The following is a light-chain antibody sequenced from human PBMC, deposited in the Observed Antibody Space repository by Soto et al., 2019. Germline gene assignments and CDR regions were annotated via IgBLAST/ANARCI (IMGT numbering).Light chain of an antibody. CDR1: QSISHSSNNKNK. Sequence: DIVMTQSPDSLAVSLGERATINCKSSQSISHSSNNKNKLAWYQQKPGQPPKLLISWASIRESGVPDRFSGSGSGTDFTLTISSLLAEDVAVYFCHQYYDTAWAFGQGTKVEIK. J-gene: IGKJ1*01. CDR3: HQYYDTAWA. CDR2: WAS. V-gene: IGKV4-1*01.